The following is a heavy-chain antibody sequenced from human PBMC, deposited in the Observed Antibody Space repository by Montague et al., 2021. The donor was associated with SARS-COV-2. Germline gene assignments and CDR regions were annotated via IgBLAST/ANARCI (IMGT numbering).Heavy chain of an antibody. CDR1: GGSISSSTYY. CDR3: ARQPRNYYDSGCDWAVGDY. J-gene: IGHJ4*02. CDR2: MYYSGSA. V-gene: IGHV4-39*01. D-gene: IGHD3-10*01. Sequence: SETLSLTCTVSGGSISSSTYYWGWIRQPPGKGLEWIGSMYYSGSAYYNPSLKSRVTISVDTSRKQFSLKLSSVTAADTAVYYCARQPRNYYDSGCDWAVGDYWGQGTLVTVSS.